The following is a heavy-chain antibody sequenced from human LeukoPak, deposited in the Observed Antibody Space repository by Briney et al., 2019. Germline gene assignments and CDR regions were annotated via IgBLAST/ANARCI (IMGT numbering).Heavy chain of an antibody. CDR1: ALTFDDYA. J-gene: IGHJ3*02. D-gene: IGHD3-22*01. V-gene: IGHV3-9*01. CDR2: ISWNSGSI. CDR3: ARTAGAYDSSGWDGAFDI. Sequence: GGSLRLSCAASALTFDDYAMHGGRQAPGKGLGWVSGISWNSGSIGYADSVKGRFTISRDNAKNSLYLQMNSLRAEDTALYYCARTAGAYDSSGWDGAFDIWGQGTMVTVSS.